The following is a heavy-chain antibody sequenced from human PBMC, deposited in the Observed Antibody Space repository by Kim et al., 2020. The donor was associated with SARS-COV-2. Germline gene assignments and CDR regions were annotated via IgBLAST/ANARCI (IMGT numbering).Heavy chain of an antibody. CDR1: GFTVSSNY. CDR3: ASVTYDYDSSGYYYVNYFDY. Sequence: GGSLRLSCAASGFTVSSNYMSWVRQAPGKGLEWVSIIYSDDRTYYADSVKGRFTISRDNSKNTLYLQMNSLRPEDTAVYYCASVTYDYDSSGYYYVNYFDYWGQGTLVTVSS. CDR2: IYSDDRT. V-gene: IGHV3-53*01. J-gene: IGHJ4*02. D-gene: IGHD3-22*01.